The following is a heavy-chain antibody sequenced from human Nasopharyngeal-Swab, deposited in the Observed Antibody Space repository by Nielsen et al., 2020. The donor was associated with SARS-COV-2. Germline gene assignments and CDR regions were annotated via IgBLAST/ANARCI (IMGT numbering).Heavy chain of an antibody. Sequence: GGSLRLSCKGSGYSFTSYWIGWVRQMPGKGLEWMGIIYPGDSDTRYSPSFQGQVTISADKSISTAYLQWSSLKASDTAMYYCARHEVFEINYGSGYYYMDVWGKGTTVTVSS. V-gene: IGHV5-51*01. J-gene: IGHJ6*03. CDR2: IYPGDSDT. CDR3: ARHEVFEINYGSGYYYMDV. D-gene: IGHD3-10*01. CDR1: GYSFTSYW.